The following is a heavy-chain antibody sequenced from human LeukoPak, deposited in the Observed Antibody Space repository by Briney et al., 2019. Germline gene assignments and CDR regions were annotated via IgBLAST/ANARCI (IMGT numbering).Heavy chain of an antibody. D-gene: IGHD3-22*01. CDR3: ARGSSGSLPFDY. CDR1: GGSISGYY. V-gene: IGHV4-4*07. Sequence: SETLSLTCTVSGGSISGYYWSWIRLPAGKGLEWIGRIYSSGSTNYHPSLQSRVTMSVDTFKNQFSLKLSSVTAADTAMYYCARGSSGSLPFDYWGQGTLVTVSS. J-gene: IGHJ4*02. CDR2: IYSSGST.